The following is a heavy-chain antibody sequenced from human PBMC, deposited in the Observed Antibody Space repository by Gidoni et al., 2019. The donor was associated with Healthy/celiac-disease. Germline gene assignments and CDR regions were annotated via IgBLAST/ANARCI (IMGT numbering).Heavy chain of an antibody. J-gene: IGHJ6*02. CDR2: ISSSSSDI. Sequence: EVQLVESGGGLVKHGGSLRLAWAASGFHFSSYSMNWVRQGPGKGLEWVSSISSSSSDIYYADSVKGRFTISRDNAKNSLDLQMNSLRAEDTAVYYCARARYYYDSSGPWYGMDVWGQGTTVTVSS. CDR1: GFHFSSYS. CDR3: ARARYYYDSSGPWYGMDV. V-gene: IGHV3-21*01. D-gene: IGHD3-22*01.